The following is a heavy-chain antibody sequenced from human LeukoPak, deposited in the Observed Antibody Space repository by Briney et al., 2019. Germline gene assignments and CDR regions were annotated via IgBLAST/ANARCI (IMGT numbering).Heavy chain of an antibody. CDR3: ARDEQQLVPDDY. D-gene: IGHD6-13*01. CDR1: GFTFSSYS. V-gene: IGHV3-21*01. J-gene: IGHJ4*02. Sequence: GGSLRLSRAASGFTFSSYSMNWVRQAPGKGLEWVSSISSSSSYIYYADSVKGRFTISRDNAKNSLYLQMNSLRAEDTTVYYCARDEQQLVPDDYWGQGTLVTVSS. CDR2: ISSSSSYI.